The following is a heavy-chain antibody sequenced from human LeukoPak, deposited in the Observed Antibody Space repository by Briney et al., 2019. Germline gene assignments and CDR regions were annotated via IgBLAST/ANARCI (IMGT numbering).Heavy chain of an antibody. V-gene: IGHV4-38-2*02. J-gene: IGHJ4*02. CDR1: GYSISSGYY. Sequence: PSETLSLTCTVSGYSISSGYYWGWIRQPPGKGLEWIGSIYHSGSTYYNPSLKSRVTISVDTSKNQFSLKLSSVTAADTAVYYCARGGRSTRINEIVVVVAATYYFDYWGQGTLVTVSS. D-gene: IGHD2-15*01. CDR2: IYHSGST. CDR3: ARGGRSTRINEIVVVVAATYYFDY.